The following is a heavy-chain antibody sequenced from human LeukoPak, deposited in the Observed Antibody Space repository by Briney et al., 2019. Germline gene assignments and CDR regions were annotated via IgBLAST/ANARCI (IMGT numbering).Heavy chain of an antibody. J-gene: IGHJ4*02. Sequence: SETLSLTCTVSGGSISSYYWSWIRQPPGKGLEWIGYIYYSGGTNYNPSLKSRFTISVDTSKNQFSLKLSSVTAADTAVYYCARDNYSGYDQWGQGTLVTVSS. CDR2: IYYSGGT. CDR1: GGSISSYY. D-gene: IGHD5-12*01. CDR3: ARDNYSGYDQ. V-gene: IGHV4-59*01.